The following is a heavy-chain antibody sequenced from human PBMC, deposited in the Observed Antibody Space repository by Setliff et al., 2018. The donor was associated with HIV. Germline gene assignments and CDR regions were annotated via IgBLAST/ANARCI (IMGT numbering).Heavy chain of an antibody. CDR1: GGSISSYY. V-gene: IGHV4-59*01. J-gene: IGHJ6*03. CDR3: ARASLDSSGYLYYYYYYMDV. CDR2: IYYSGST. D-gene: IGHD3-22*01. Sequence: SETLSLTCTGSGGSISSYYWSWIRQPPGKGLEWIGHIYYSGSTNYNPSLKSRVTISVDTSKNQFSLKLSSVTAADTAVYYCARASLDSSGYLYYYYYYMDVWGKGTTVTVSS.